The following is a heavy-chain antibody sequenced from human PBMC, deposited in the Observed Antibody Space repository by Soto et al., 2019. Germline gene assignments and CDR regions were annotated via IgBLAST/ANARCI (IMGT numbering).Heavy chain of an antibody. J-gene: IGHJ3*01. CDR1: GYTFTDYY. V-gene: IGHV1-2*04. Sequence: QVHLVQSGTEVKMSGASVKVSCKASGYTFTDYYIHWVRQAPGQGLEWLGWINPNTGATNYAQNFQGWVNMTMDTSISTAYMELSRLKSGDPAVYYCARETIYTMSLDFWGQGTMVTVSS. D-gene: IGHD3-9*01. CDR3: ARETIYTMSLDF. CDR2: INPNTGAT.